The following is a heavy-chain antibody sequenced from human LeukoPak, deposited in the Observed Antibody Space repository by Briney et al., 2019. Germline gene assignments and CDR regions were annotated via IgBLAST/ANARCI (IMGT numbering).Heavy chain of an antibody. V-gene: IGHV3-23*01. CDR2: ISGSGGST. CDR3: AVRGYYYDSSGKD. Sequence: AGGSLRLSCAASGFTFSSYSMNWVRQAPGKGLEWVSAISGSGGSTYYADSVKGRFTISRDNSKNTLYLQMNSLRAEDTAVYYCAVRGYYYDSSGKDWGQGTLVTVSS. D-gene: IGHD3-22*01. CDR1: GFTFSSYS. J-gene: IGHJ4*02.